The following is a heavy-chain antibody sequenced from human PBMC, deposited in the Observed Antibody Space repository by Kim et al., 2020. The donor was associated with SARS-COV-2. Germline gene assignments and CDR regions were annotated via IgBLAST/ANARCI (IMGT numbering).Heavy chain of an antibody. Sequence: GGSLRLSCAASGFSFSSYAMNWVRQAPGKGLEWVSVISASVGTTYYADSVKGRFTISRDNSKNTLYLQMNSLRAEDTAVYYCATDQHAQSPWFDYWGQGT. CDR1: GFSFSSYA. CDR3: ATDQHAQSPWFDY. J-gene: IGHJ4*02. V-gene: IGHV3-23*01. CDR2: ISASVGTT.